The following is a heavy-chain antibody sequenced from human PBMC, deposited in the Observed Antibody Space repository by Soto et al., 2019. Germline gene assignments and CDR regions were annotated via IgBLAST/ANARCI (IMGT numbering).Heavy chain of an antibody. CDR1: GFTFSKYC. CDR3: GIQACSNEVMLEATVTGVRALKY. D-gene: IGHD2-8*01. J-gene: IGHJ4*02. Sequence: EVQLVESGGGLVQPGKSLRLSCAASGFTFSKYCMHWVRQAPGKGPVWVSYISSDGTTTDYPDSVKGRFTISRDNAKNTPELQLETLGAVDTAAYYCGIQACSNEVMLEATVTGVRALKYWGQGAQVPVS. CDR2: ISSDGTTT. V-gene: IGHV3-74*01.